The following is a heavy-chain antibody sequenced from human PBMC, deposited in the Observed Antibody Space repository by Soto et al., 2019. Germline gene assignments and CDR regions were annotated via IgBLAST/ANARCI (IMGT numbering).Heavy chain of an antibody. Sequence: EVQLVESGGALVQPGGSLRLSCTASGFSFSSYWMHWVRQAPGKGPVWVSRINSDGSSIRYTDSVKGRFTISRDNTKNTLFLQMNSLRVEDTAVYYCGRDYMLRGRDSNWFDPWGQGTLVTVSS. CDR2: INSDGSSI. CDR3: GRDYMLRGRDSNWFDP. V-gene: IGHV3-74*01. J-gene: IGHJ5*02. CDR1: GFSFSSYW. D-gene: IGHD3-10*01.